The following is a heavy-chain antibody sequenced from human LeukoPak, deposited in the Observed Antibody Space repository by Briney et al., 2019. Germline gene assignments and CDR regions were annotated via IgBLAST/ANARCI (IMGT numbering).Heavy chain of an antibody. V-gene: IGHV4-30-4*01. CDR2: IYYSGST. CDR1: GGSISSGDYY. J-gene: IGHJ5*02. D-gene: IGHD6-13*01. Sequence: SETLSLTCTVSGGSISSGDYYWSWIRQPPGKGLEWIGYIYYSGSTYYNPSLKSRVTISVDTSKNQFSLKLSSVTAADTAVYYCARGSRYSSSWYGWFDPWGQGTLVTVSS. CDR3: ARGSRYSSSWYGWFDP.